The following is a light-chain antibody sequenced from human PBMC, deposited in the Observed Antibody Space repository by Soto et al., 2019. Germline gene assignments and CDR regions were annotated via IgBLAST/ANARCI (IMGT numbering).Light chain of an antibody. V-gene: IGLV1-51*01. CDR2: DNN. Sequence: QSVLTQPPSVSAAPRQKVTISCSGSRSNIGNNYVSWYQQLPGTAPKLLIYDNNKRPSGIPDRFSGSKSATSATLDITALQTGDEADYYCGAWDSSLMGVVFGGGTKVTVL. CDR1: RSNIGNNY. CDR3: GAWDSSLMGVV. J-gene: IGLJ2*01.